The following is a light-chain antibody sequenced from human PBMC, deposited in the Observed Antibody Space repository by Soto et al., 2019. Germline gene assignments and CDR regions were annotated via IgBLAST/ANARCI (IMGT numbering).Light chain of an antibody. CDR1: QSISRW. Sequence: IQITQTPSTLSTSVGDTVTITCXASQSISRWLAWYQQKPGKAPKILISDASILENGVPSRFSGTGSGTEFTLTISNLQPDDFATYFCQQYNSFSLITFGQGTRLEIK. CDR3: QQYNSFSLIT. CDR2: DAS. J-gene: IGKJ5*01. V-gene: IGKV1-5*01.